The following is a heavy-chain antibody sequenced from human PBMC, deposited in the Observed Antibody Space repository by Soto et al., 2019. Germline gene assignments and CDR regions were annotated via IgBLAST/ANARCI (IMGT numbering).Heavy chain of an antibody. J-gene: IGHJ4*02. CDR1: GFTFSSYA. V-gene: IGHV3-30-3*01. CDR2: ISYDGSNK. D-gene: IGHD3-22*01. CDR3: ARAHLGYDSSGYYFNFDY. Sequence: HPGGSLRLSCAASGFTFSSYAMHWVRQAPGKGLEWVAVISYDGSNKYYADSVKGRFTISRDNSKNTLYLQMNSLRAEDTAVYYCARAHLGYDSSGYYFNFDYWGQGTLVTVPQ.